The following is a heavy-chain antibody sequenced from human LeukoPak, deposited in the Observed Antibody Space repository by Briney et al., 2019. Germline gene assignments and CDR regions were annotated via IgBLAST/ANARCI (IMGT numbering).Heavy chain of an antibody. D-gene: IGHD3-22*01. CDR2: ISAHNGNT. J-gene: IGHJ4*02. Sequence: ASVTVSCKASGYTFTSYGINWVRQAPGQGLEWMGWISAHNGNTYYAQKLQGRVTMTTDTSTSTAYMELTSLKSDDTAVYYCARDYDSSVYYYQKASNYWGQGTLVTVSS. CDR3: ARDYDSSVYYYQKASNY. V-gene: IGHV1-18*01. CDR1: GYTFTSYG.